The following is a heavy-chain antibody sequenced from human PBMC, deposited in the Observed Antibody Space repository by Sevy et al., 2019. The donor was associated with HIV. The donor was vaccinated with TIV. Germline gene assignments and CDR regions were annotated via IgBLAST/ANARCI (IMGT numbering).Heavy chain of an antibody. CDR2: MNPNSGNT. CDR3: ARKGCSSTSCHEWASNWFDP. V-gene: IGHV1-8*01. D-gene: IGHD2-2*01. Sequence: ASVKVSCKASGYTFTSYDINWVRQATGQGLEWMGWMNPNSGNTGYAQKFQGRVTMTRNTSISTAYMELSSLRSEDTAVYYCARKGCSSTSCHEWASNWFDPWGQGTLVTVSS. J-gene: IGHJ5*02. CDR1: GYTFTSYD.